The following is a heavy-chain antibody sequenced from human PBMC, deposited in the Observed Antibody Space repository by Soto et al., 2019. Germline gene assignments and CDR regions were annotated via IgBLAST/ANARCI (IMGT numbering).Heavy chain of an antibody. V-gene: IGHV3-30*03. CDR1: GFTFSSYG. CDR2: ISYDGSNK. D-gene: IGHD1-7*01. Sequence: GGSLRLSCAASGFTFSSYGMHWVRQAPGKGLEWVAVISYDGSNKYYADSVKGRFTISRDNSKNTLYLQMNSLRAEDTAVYYCSTGTRLYYFDYWGQGXLVTVSS. CDR3: STGTRLYYFDY. J-gene: IGHJ4*02.